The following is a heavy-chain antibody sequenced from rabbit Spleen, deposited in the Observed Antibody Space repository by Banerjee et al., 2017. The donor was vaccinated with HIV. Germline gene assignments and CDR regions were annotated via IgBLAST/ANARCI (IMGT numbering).Heavy chain of an antibody. CDR1: RFDFSTYS. Sequence: QLKESGGGLVQPGGSLKLSCKASRFDFSTYSMNWVRQAPGKGLEWIGYIVPIFGVTYYASWVNGRFTISSHNAQNTLYLQLNSLTAADTATYFCARETSSGWGIVSYYFSLWGPGTLVTVS. CDR3: ARETSSGWGIVSYYFSL. V-gene: IGHV1S7*01. D-gene: IGHD4-1*01. J-gene: IGHJ4*01. CDR2: IVPIFGVT.